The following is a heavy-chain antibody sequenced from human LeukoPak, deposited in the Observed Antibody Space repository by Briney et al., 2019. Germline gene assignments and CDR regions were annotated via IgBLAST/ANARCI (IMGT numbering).Heavy chain of an antibody. J-gene: IGHJ3*02. CDR3: ARDRAAAGISRPDAFDI. V-gene: IGHV1-18*01. D-gene: IGHD6-13*01. Sequence: ASVKVSCKASGYAFTSYGISWVRQAPGQGLEWMGWISAYNGNTNYTQKLQGRVTMTTDTSTSTAYMELRSLRSDDTAVYYCARDRAAAGISRPDAFDIWGQGTMVTVSS. CDR1: GYAFTSYG. CDR2: ISAYNGNT.